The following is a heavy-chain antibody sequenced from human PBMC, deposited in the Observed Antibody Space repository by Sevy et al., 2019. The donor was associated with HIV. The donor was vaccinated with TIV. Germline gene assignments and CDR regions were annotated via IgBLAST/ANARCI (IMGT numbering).Heavy chain of an antibody. V-gene: IGHV4-59*01. CDR3: ARAENPDYGGNSIAFDI. D-gene: IGHD4-17*01. CDR1: GGSISSYY. Sequence: SETLSLTCTVSGGSISSYYWSWIRQPPGKGLEWIGYIYYSGSTNYNPSLKSRVTISVDTSKNQFSLKLSSVTAAETAVYYCARAENPDYGGNSIAFDIWGQGTMVTVSS. CDR2: IYYSGST. J-gene: IGHJ3*02.